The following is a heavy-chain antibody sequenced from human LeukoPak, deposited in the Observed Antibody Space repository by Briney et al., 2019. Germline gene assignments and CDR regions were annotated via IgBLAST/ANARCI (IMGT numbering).Heavy chain of an antibody. Sequence: GASVKVSCKASGYTFTSYGISWVRQAPGQGLEWMGWISAYNGNTNYAQKLQGRVTMTTDTSTSTAYMELRSLRSDDTAVYYCARDLGPRVSSPDAFDIWGQGTMVTVSS. CDR1: GYTFTSYG. J-gene: IGHJ3*02. CDR2: ISAYNGNT. D-gene: IGHD6-19*01. CDR3: ARDLGPRVSSPDAFDI. V-gene: IGHV1-18*01.